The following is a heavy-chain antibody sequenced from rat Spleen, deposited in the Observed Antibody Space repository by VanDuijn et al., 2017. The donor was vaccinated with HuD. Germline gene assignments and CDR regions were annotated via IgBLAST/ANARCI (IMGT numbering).Heavy chain of an antibody. CDR2: ISSDGRRN. Sequence: EVQLVESDGGLVQPGRSLKLSCAASGFTFSDYYMAWVRQAPTKGLEWVATISSDGRRNYYRDSVKGRFTISRDNARRTLHLQMNSLRSEDTATYYCTRASYSGALMYTTDYWGQGVMVTVSS. V-gene: IGHV5-29*01. J-gene: IGHJ2*01. CDR1: GFTFSDYY. D-gene: IGHD1-6*01. CDR3: TRASYSGALMYTTDY.